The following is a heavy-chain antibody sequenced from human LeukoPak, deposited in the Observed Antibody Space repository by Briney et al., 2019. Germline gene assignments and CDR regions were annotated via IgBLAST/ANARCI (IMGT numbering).Heavy chain of an antibody. Sequence: GVRRLSCAASGFTFSSYAMSWVRQAPGKGLEWVSAISGSGGSTYYADSVKGRFTISRDNSKNTLYLQMNSLRAEDTAVYYCAKMSYYYDSSGYYIQAHYFDYWGQGTLVTVSS. J-gene: IGHJ4*02. CDR2: ISGSGGST. CDR3: AKMSYYYDSSGYYIQAHYFDY. D-gene: IGHD3-22*01. CDR1: GFTFSSYA. V-gene: IGHV3-23*01.